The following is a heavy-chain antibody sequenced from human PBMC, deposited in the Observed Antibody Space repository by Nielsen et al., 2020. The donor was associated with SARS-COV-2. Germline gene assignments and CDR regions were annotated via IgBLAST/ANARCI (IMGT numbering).Heavy chain of an antibody. CDR1: GFTFSSYG. CDR2: IRYDGSNK. D-gene: IGHD5-12*01. J-gene: IGHJ4*02. CDR3: ARELVATIKD. Sequence: GGSLRLSCAASGFTFSSYGMHWVRQAPGKGLEWVAFIRYDGSNKYYADSVKGRFTISRDNAKNSLYLQMNSLRAEDTAVYYCARELVATIKDWGQGTLVTVSS. V-gene: IGHV3-30*02.